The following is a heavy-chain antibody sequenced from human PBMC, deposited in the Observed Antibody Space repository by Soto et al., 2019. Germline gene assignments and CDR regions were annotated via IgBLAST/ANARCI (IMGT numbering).Heavy chain of an antibody. J-gene: IGHJ5*02. D-gene: IGHD2-15*01. CDR3: VREAVVVVAAPNTANWFDP. CDR2: INHSGST. CDR1: CGPFSGYY. Sequence: SEILSLTSAVVCGPFSGYYWSRIRQPPGTGLEWIGEINHSGSTNYNPSLKSRVTISVDTSKNQFSLKLSSVTAADTAVYYCVREAVVVVAAPNTANWFDPWGQGTLVTVSS. V-gene: IGHV4-34*01.